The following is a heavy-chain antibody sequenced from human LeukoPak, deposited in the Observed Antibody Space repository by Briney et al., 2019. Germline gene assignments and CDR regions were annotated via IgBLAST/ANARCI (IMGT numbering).Heavy chain of an antibody. CDR1: GYTFTSYA. Sequence: ASVKVSCKASGYTFTSYAMNWVRQAPGQGLEWMGWINTNTGNPTYAQGFTGRFVFSLDTSVSTTYLQISSLKAEDTAVYYCARDSGIAAAGLQWDYFDYWGQGTLVTVSS. CDR2: INTNTGNP. V-gene: IGHV7-4-1*02. D-gene: IGHD6-13*01. J-gene: IGHJ4*02. CDR3: ARDSGIAAAGLQWDYFDY.